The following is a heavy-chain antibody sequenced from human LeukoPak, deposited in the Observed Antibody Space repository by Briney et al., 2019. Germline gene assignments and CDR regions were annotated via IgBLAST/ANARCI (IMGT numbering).Heavy chain of an antibody. CDR1: GYSFTSYW. J-gene: IGHJ6*02. CDR2: IYPGDSDT. V-gene: IGHV5-51*01. Sequence: GESLKISCKGSGYSFTSYWIGWVRQMPGKGLEWMGIIYPGDSDTRYSPSFQGQVTISADKSISTAYLQWSSLKASDTAMYYCASYSDYGGSSYCYYYGMDVWGQGTTVTVSS. D-gene: IGHD4/OR15-4a*01. CDR3: ASYSDYGGSSYCYYYGMDV.